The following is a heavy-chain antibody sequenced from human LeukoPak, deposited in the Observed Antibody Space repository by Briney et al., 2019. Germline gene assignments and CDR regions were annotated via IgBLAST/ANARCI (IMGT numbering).Heavy chain of an antibody. J-gene: IGHJ4*02. D-gene: IGHD6-13*01. CDR1: GFSFSSYA. CDR2: ISGSGGST. Sequence: GGSLRLSCAASGFSFSSYAMSWVRQAPGKGLEWVSAISGSGGSTYYADSVKGRFTISRDNSKNTLYLQMNSLRAEDTAVYYCAKATSSSWQFDYWGQGTLVTVSS. CDR3: AKATSSSWQFDY. V-gene: IGHV3-23*01.